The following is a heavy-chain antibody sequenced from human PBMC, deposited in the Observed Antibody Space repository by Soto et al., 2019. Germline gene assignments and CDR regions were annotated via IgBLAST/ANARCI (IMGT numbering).Heavy chain of an antibody. CDR3: ARIYRDGYNGYYFDY. J-gene: IGHJ4*02. CDR2: IYYSGST. CDR1: GGSLSSYY. D-gene: IGHD5-12*01. Sequence: PSETLSLTCVVSGGSLSSYYWSWIRQPPGKGLERIGYIYYSGSTNYNPSLKSRVTISVDTSKNQFSLKLSSVTAADTAVYYCARIYRDGYNGYYFDYWGQGTLVTVSS. V-gene: IGHV4-59*01.